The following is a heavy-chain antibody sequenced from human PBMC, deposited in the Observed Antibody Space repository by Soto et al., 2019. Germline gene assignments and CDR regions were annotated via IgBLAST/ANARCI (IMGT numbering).Heavy chain of an antibody. CDR2: IYWNDDK. D-gene: IGHD3-22*01. CDR3: AHRRSWYYYDSSGYYPSDAFDI. CDR1: GFSLSTSGVG. Sequence: QITLKESGPPLVKPTQTLTLTCTFSGFSLSTSGVGVGWIRQPPGKALEWLALIYWNDDKRYSPSLKSRLTITKDTSKNQVVLTMTNMDPVDTATYYCAHRRSWYYYDSSGYYPSDAFDIWGQGTMVTVSS. V-gene: IGHV2-5*01. J-gene: IGHJ3*02.